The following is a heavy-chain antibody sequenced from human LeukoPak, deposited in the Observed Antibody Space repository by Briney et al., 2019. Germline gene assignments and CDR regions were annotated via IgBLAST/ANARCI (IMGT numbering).Heavy chain of an antibody. J-gene: IGHJ6*03. Sequence: SVKVSCKASGGTFSSYAISWVRQAPGQGLEWMGGIIPIFGTANYAQKFQGRVTITTDESTSTAYMELSSLRSEDTAVYYCARTMAARPYYYYMDVWGKGTTVTVSS. D-gene: IGHD6-6*01. CDR3: ARTMAARPYYYYMDV. CDR2: IIPIFGTA. CDR1: GGTFSSYA. V-gene: IGHV1-69*05.